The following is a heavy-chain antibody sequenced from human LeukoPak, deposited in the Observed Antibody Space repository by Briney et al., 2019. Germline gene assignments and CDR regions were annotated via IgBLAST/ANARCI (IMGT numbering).Heavy chain of an antibody. CDR3: VRRGPPMVVNSFFDY. Sequence: ASVKVSCKASGYTFTGYYIHWVRQAPGHRLEWMGWISPNTGDTNFAQRFQGRVTMTRDTSISTAYMELSGLISDDTALYHCVRRGPPMVVNSFFDYWGQGTLVTVSS. D-gene: IGHD2-15*01. CDR2: ISPNTGDT. J-gene: IGHJ4*02. CDR1: GYTFTGYY. V-gene: IGHV1-2*02.